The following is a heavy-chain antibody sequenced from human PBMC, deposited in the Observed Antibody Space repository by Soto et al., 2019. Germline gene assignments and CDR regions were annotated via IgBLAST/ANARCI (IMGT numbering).Heavy chain of an antibody. CDR3: AKDKSTGEYSYYRYMDV. V-gene: IGHV3-9*01. D-gene: IGHD4-17*01. J-gene: IGHJ6*03. CDR1: GFNFENYA. Sequence: EVLLMESGGGLVQPDRPLRLSCAASGFNFENYAMHWVRQAPGKGLEWVSGISWNSGQLDYAGSVRGRFTISRDNGKNSLYLEMNSLRPDDTALYFCAKDKSTGEYSYYRYMDVWGRGTTVIVSS. CDR2: ISWNSGQL.